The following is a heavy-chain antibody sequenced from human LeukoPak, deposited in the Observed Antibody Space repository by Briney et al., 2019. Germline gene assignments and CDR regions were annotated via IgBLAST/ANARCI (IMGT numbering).Heavy chain of an antibody. D-gene: IGHD2/OR15-2a*01. CDR2: IYPGDSET. CDR3: ARRNIIEAGDQNFDY. Sequence: GESLKISCKGSGYSFTNYWIGWVRQMPGKGLEWMGIIYPGDSETRYSPSFQGQVTISADKSISTAFLQWSSLKASDTAMYYCARRNIIEAGDQNFDYWGQGTLVTVSS. CDR1: GYSFTNYW. J-gene: IGHJ4*02. V-gene: IGHV5-51*01.